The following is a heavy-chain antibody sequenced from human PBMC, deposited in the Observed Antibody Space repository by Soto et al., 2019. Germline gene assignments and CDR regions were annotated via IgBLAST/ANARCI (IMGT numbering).Heavy chain of an antibody. Sequence: PGGSLRLSGVGSGFTFSDNYISWIRQAPGKGLEWLSYISSSGTTIYYADSVKGRFTMSRDNAKNSVYLQMNSLRAEDTAVYYCAREAGKVDYWGQGTLVTVSS. CDR2: ISSSGTTI. D-gene: IGHD6-19*01. CDR3: AREAGKVDY. V-gene: IGHV3-11*01. J-gene: IGHJ4*02. CDR1: GFTFSDNY.